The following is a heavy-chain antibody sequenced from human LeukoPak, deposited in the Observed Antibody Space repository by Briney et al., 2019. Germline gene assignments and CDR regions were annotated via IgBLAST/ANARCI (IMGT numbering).Heavy chain of an antibody. J-gene: IGHJ4*02. Sequence: SSETLSLTCAVYGGSFSGYYWSWIRQPPGKGLEWIGEINHSGSTNYNPSLKSRVTISVDTSRNQFSLKLTSVTAADTAVYYCARETSSSALEYWGLGTLVTVS. CDR1: GGSFSGYY. D-gene: IGHD6-6*01. V-gene: IGHV4-34*01. CDR2: INHSGST. CDR3: ARETSSSALEY.